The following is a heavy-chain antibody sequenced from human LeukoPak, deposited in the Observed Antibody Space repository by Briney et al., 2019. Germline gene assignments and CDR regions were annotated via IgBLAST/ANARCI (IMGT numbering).Heavy chain of an antibody. CDR3: ARGYRYCSSTSCYFSRYYYYYMDV. V-gene: IGHV4-34*01. D-gene: IGHD2-2*01. J-gene: IGHJ6*03. CDR2: INHSGST. CDR1: GGSFSGYY. Sequence: SETLSLTCAVYGGSFSGYYWSWIRQPPGKGLEWIGEINHSGSTNYNPSLKSRVTISVDTSKNQFSLKLSSVTAADTAVYYCARGYRYCSSTSCYFSRYYYYYMDVWGKGTTVTVSS.